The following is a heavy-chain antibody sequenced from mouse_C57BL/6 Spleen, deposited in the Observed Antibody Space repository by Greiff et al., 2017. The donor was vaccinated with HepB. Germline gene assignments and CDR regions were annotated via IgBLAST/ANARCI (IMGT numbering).Heavy chain of an antibody. J-gene: IGHJ4*01. CDR2: IWRGGST. CDR3: ARLRSNAMDY. CDR1: GFSLTSYG. V-gene: IGHV2-5*01. D-gene: IGHD1-1*01. Sequence: VMLVESGPGLVQPSQSLSITCTVSGFSLTSYGVHWVRQSPGKGLEWLGVIWRGGSTDYNAAFVSTLSITKDNSKSQVFFKMNSLQADDTAIYYCARLRSNAMDYWGQGTSVTVSS.